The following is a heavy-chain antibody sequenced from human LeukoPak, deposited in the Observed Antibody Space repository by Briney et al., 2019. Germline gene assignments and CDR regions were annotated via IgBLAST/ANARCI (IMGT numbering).Heavy chain of an antibody. J-gene: IGHJ3*02. CDR1: GYTFTNLG. D-gene: IGHD6-19*01. Sequence: ASVKVSCKAPGYTFTNLGISWVRQAPGQGLEWMGWISVYKGDTNYAQILQDRVTMTTDTSTSTAYMELRSLRSDDTAVYYCARAGGWARGDYKPDAFDIWGQGTMVTVSS. V-gene: IGHV1-18*01. CDR2: ISVYKGDT. CDR3: ARAGGWARGDYKPDAFDI.